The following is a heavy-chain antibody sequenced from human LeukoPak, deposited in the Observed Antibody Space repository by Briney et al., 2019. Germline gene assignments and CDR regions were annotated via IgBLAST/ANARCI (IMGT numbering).Heavy chain of an antibody. CDR1: GGSISSYY. CDR2: IYYSGST. J-gene: IGHJ5*02. Sequence: SETLSLTCTVSGGSISSYYWSWIRQPPGKGLEWIGYIYYSGSTNYNPSLKSRVTISVNTSKNQFSLKLSSVTAADTAVYYCARGAGWPYNWFDPWGQGTLVTVSS. CDR3: ARGAGWPYNWFDP. D-gene: IGHD6-19*01. V-gene: IGHV4-59*01.